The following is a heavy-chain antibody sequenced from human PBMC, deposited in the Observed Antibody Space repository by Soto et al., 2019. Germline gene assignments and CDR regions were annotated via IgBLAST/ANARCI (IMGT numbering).Heavy chain of an antibody. J-gene: IGHJ4*02. CDR3: ARGQEGVVATH. CDR1: GGSLSGYY. V-gene: IGHV4-34*01. CDR2: IKDGGLT. D-gene: IGHD5-12*01. Sequence: QVQLQQWGAGLLKPSETLSLTCVVYGGSLSGYYWSWIRQPPGKGLEWIGEIKDGGLTNYSPSLTSRAIISVDRPKNQFSLKLHSVTAADTAVYYCARGQEGVVATHWDQGSLVTVSS.